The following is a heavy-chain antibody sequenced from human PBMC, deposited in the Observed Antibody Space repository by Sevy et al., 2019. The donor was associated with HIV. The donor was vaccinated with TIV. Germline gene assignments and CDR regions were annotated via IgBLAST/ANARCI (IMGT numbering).Heavy chain of an antibody. D-gene: IGHD6-19*01. V-gene: IGHV3-23*01. J-gene: IGHJ4*02. Sequence: GGSLRLSCAASGFTFTNYAMHWVRQAPGKGLEWVSGISNSGANTYYADSVRGRFTVSRDNSKNTVYLQLNSLRAEDTAMYYCAKEWTLLSDWYGEFDYWGQGTLVTVSS. CDR3: AKEWTLLSDWYGEFDY. CDR1: GFTFTNYA. CDR2: ISNSGANT.